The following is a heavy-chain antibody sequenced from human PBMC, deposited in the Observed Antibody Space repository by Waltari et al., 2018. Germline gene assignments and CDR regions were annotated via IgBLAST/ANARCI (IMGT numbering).Heavy chain of an antibody. Sequence: QVQLVESGGGVVQPGGSLRLSCVASGFTFSSYGMHWVRQAPGRGLEWVALIRYDGSNKYYVDSVKGRFTISRDNSKNTLYLQMNSLRPEDTAVYYCASFDYGDYEGVYWGQGTLVTVSS. CDR1: GFTFSSYG. J-gene: IGHJ4*02. V-gene: IGHV3-30*02. D-gene: IGHD4-17*01. CDR3: ASFDYGDYEGVY. CDR2: IRYDGSNK.